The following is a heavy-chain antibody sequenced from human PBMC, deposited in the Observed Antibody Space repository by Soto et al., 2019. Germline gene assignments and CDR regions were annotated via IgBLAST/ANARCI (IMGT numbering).Heavy chain of an antibody. J-gene: IGHJ4*02. CDR1: GFTFSNDA. CDR2: ISSSSSYI. Sequence: VGSLRLSCAASGFTFSNDAMNWFRQAPVNRLEWVSSISSSSSYIYYADSVKGRFTISRDNAKNSLYLQMNSLRAEDTAVYYCARDGPPNYYDSSGYYCFDYWGQGTLVTVSS. CDR3: ARDGPPNYYDSSGYYCFDY. D-gene: IGHD3-22*01. V-gene: IGHV3-21*04.